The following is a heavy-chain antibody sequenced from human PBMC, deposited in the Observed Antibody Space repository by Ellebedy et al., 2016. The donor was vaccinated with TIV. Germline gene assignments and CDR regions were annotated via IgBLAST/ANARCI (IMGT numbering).Heavy chain of an antibody. CDR3: ARGPGSYDLYRY. V-gene: IGHV1-69*13. CDR1: GYTFSSYA. Sequence: AASVKVSCKASGYTFSSYAISWVRQAPGQGLEWMGGIIPIFGTANYAQKFQGRVTITADESTSTAYMELSSLRSEDTAVYYCARGPGSYDLYRYWGQGTLVTVSS. J-gene: IGHJ4*02. CDR2: IIPIFGTA. D-gene: IGHD3-10*01.